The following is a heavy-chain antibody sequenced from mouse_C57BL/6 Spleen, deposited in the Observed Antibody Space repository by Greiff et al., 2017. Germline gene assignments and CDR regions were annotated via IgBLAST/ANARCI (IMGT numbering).Heavy chain of an antibody. CDR3: ARFGYYGSSPYYFDY. CDR1: GFTFTDYY. Sequence: EVKVVESGGGLVQPGGSLSLSCAASGFTFTDYYMSWVRQPPGKALEWLGFIRNKANGYTTEYSASVKGRFTISRDNYQSILYLQMNALRAEASATYYCARFGYYGSSPYYFDYWGQGTTLTVSS. V-gene: IGHV7-3*01. D-gene: IGHD1-1*01. CDR2: IRNKANGYTT. J-gene: IGHJ2*01.